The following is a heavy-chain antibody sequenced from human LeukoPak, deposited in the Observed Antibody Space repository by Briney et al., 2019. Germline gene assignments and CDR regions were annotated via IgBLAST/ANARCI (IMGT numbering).Heavy chain of an antibody. CDR3: AREKWFGELSPSNWFDP. CDR2: ISAYNGNT. Sequence: ASVKVSCKASGYTFTSYGISWVRQAPGQGLEWMRWISAYNGNTNYAQKLQGRVTMTTDTSTSTAYMELRSLRSDDTAVYYCAREKWFGELSPSNWFDPWGQGTLVTVSS. D-gene: IGHD3-10*01. CDR1: GYTFTSYG. J-gene: IGHJ5*02. V-gene: IGHV1-18*01.